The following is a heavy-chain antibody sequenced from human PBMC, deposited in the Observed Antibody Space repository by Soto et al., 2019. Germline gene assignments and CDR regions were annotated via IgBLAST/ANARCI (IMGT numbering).Heavy chain of an antibody. CDR2: IYYSGST. CDR1: GGSISSSSYY. J-gene: IGHJ4*02. CDR3: ERNNVGVVTATDY. V-gene: IGHV4-39*01. D-gene: IGHD2-21*02. Sequence: PSETLSLTCTVSGGSISSSSYYWGWIRQPPGKGLEWIGSIYYSGSTYYNPSLKSRVAISVDTSKNQFSLKLSSVTAADTAVYYCERNNVGVVTATDYWGQGTLVTVSS.